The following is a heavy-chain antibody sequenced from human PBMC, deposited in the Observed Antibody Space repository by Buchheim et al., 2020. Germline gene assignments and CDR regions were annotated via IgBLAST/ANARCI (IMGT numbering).Heavy chain of an antibody. CDR3: ARDPTGYCSGGSCYSTRGYFQH. D-gene: IGHD2-15*01. V-gene: IGHV3-48*01. J-gene: IGHJ1*01. CDR1: GFTFSSYS. Sequence: EVQLVESGGGLVQPGGSLRLSCAASGFTFSSYSMNWVRQAPGKGLEWVSYISSSSSTIYYADSVKGRFTISRDIAKNSLYLQMNSLRAEDTAVYYCARDPTGYCSGGSCYSTRGYFQHWGQGTL. CDR2: ISSSSSTI.